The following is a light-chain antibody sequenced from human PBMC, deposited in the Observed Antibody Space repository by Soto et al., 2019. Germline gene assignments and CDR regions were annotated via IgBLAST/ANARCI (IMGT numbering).Light chain of an antibody. Sequence: QSALTQPASVSGSPGQSITISCTGTSSDVGGYNYVSWYQQHPGKAPKLMIYEVSNRPSGVSNRFSGSKSGNTASLTISGLHAEDEADYYCSSYTSSSTPWVFGGGTKLPVL. CDR3: SSYTSSSTPWV. CDR2: EVS. J-gene: IGLJ3*02. V-gene: IGLV2-14*01. CDR1: SSDVGGYNY.